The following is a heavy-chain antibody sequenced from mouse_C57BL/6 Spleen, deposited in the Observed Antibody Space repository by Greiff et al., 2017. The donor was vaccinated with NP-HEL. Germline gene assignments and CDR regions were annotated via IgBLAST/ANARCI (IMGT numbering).Heavy chain of an antibody. CDR3: TRQLRLPNYAMDY. D-gene: IGHD3-2*02. CDR1: GYTFTDYE. CDR2: IDPETGGT. V-gene: IGHV1-15*01. J-gene: IGHJ4*01. Sequence: VQLQQSGAELVRPGASVTLSCKASGYTFTDYEMHWVKQTPVHGLEWIGAIDPETGGTAYNQKFKGKAILTADKSSSTAYMELRSLTSEDSAVYYCTRQLRLPNYAMDYWGQGTSVTVSS.